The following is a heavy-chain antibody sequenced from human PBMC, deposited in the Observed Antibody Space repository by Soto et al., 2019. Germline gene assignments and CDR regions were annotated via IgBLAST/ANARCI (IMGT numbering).Heavy chain of an antibody. CDR3: ATDTNVAATNFGAFDI. V-gene: IGHV1-24*01. Sequence: KNPWASVKVSCKVSGYTLTELSMHWVRQAPGKGLEWMGGFDPEDGETIYAQKFQGRVTMTEDTSTDTAYMELSSLRSEDTAVYYCATDTNVAATNFGAFDIWGQGTMVTVSS. J-gene: IGHJ3*02. D-gene: IGHD2-15*01. CDR2: FDPEDGET. CDR1: GYTLTELS.